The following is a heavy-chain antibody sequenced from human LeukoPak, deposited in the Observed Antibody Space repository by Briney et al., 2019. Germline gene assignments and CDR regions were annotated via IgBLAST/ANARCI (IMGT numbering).Heavy chain of an antibody. CDR3: AKERPQYYYDSSGPTGGYFDY. Sequence: PGGSLRLSCAASGFTFSSYAMSWVRQAPGKGLEWVSAISGSGGSTYYADSVKGRFIISRDNSKNTLYLQMNSLRAEDTAVYYCAKERPQYYYDSSGPTGGYFDYWGQGTLVTVSS. D-gene: IGHD3-22*01. J-gene: IGHJ4*02. V-gene: IGHV3-23*01. CDR2: ISGSGGST. CDR1: GFTFSSYA.